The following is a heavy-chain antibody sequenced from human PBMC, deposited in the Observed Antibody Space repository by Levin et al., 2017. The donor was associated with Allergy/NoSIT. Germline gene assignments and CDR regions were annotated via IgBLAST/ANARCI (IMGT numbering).Heavy chain of an antibody. J-gene: IGHJ6*03. V-gene: IGHV3-48*02. CDR2: ISRRSSTI. CDR3: AKGGSTSGGYYCYYMDV. Sequence: PGGSLRLSCAASGFTFSSYSMNWVRQAPGKGLEWVSYISRRSSTIYYADSVKGRFTISRDNAKNSLYLQMNSLRDAHTAVYYGAKGGSTSGGYYCYYMDVWGEGATVTVSS. D-gene: IGHD6-6*01. CDR1: GFTFSSYS.